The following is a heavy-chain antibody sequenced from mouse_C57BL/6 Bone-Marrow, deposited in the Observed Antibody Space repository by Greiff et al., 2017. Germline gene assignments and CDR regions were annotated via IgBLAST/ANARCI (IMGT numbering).Heavy chain of an antibody. V-gene: IGHV1-4*01. CDR1: GYTFTSYT. J-gene: IGHJ2*01. CDR2: INPSSGYT. CDR3: ASVALDY. Sequence: VQLQQSGAELARPGASVKMSCKASGYTFTSYTMHWVKQRPGQGLEWIGYINPSSGYTKYNQKFKDKATLTADKSSSPAYMQLSSLTSEDSAGYYGASVALDYWGQGTTLTVSS. D-gene: IGHD1-1*01.